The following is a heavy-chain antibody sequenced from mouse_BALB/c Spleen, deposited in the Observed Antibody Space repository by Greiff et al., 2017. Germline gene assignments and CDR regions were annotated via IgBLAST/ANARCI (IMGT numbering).Heavy chain of an antibody. CDR2: IYPGDGDT. CDR3: ARSYYGSSYFDY. CDR1: GYAFSSSW. D-gene: IGHD1-1*01. Sequence: QVQLQQSGPELVKPGASVKISCKASGYAFSSSWMYWVKQRPGQGLEWIGRIYPGDGDTNYNGKFKGKATLTADKSSSTAYMQLSSLTSMDSAVYFCARSYYGSSYFDYWGQGTTLTVSS. V-gene: IGHV1-82*01. J-gene: IGHJ2*01.